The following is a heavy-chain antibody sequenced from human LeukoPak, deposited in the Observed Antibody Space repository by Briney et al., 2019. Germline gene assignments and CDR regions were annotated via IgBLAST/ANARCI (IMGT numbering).Heavy chain of an antibody. CDR2: ISWNSGSI. Sequence: GRSLRLSCAASGFTFDDCAMHWVRQAPGKGLEWVSGISWNSGSIGYADSVKGRFTISRDNAQNSLFLQMNSLRAEDTALYYCAKDSDIVATSYTLDYWGQGTLVTVSS. D-gene: IGHD5-12*01. CDR1: GFTFDDCA. CDR3: AKDSDIVATSYTLDY. J-gene: IGHJ4*02. V-gene: IGHV3-9*01.